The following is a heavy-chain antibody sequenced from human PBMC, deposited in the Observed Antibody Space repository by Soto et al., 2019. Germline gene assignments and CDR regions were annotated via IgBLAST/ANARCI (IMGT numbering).Heavy chain of an antibody. CDR2: IKQDGSEN. Sequence: GGSLRLSCAASGFTFSSYWISFFRQAPWKGLEWVANIKQDGSENYYVDSVRGRFTISRDNAKNSLYLQMNSLRAEDTAVYYCVRDFEGSYGYGPFDYWGQGTLVTVSS. V-gene: IGHV3-7*03. CDR3: VRDFEGSYGYGPFDY. J-gene: IGHJ4*02. D-gene: IGHD5-18*01. CDR1: GFTFSSYW.